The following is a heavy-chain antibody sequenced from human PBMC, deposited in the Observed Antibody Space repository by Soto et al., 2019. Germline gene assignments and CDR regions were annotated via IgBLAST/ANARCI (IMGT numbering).Heavy chain of an antibody. CDR3: ASARPYSSSWYGGYFDY. V-gene: IGHV1-69*01. D-gene: IGHD6-13*01. CDR2: IIPIFGTA. J-gene: IGHJ4*02. CDR1: GGTFSSYA. Sequence: QVQLVQSGAEVKKPGSSVKVSCKASGGTFSSYAISWVRQAPGQGLEWMGGIIPIFGTANYAQKFQGRVTITADESTSTAYMELSSLRSEDTAVYYCASARPYSSSWYGGYFDYWGRGTLVTVSS.